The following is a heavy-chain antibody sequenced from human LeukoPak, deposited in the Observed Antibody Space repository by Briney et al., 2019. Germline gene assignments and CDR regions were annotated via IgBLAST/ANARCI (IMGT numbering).Heavy chain of an antibody. V-gene: IGHV1-69*13. CDR1: GYTFTSYG. J-gene: IGHJ4*02. Sequence: SVKVSCKASGYTFTSYGISWVRQAPGQGLEWMGGIIPIFGTANYAQKFQGRVTITADESTSTAYMELSSLRSEDTAVYYCAREWFGELLGLYYFDYWGQGTLVTVSS. D-gene: IGHD3-10*01. CDR3: AREWFGELLGLYYFDY. CDR2: IIPIFGTA.